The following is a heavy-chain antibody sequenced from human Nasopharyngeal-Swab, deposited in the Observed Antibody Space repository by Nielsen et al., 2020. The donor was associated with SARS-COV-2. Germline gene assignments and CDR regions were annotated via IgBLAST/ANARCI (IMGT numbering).Heavy chain of an antibody. CDR2: ISYDGSNK. V-gene: IGHV3-33*05. CDR3: ARPSTDFWSGSGAFDN. J-gene: IGHJ3*02. Sequence: VGQAPGKGLEWGAVISYDGSNKYYADSVKGRFTISRDNAKNSLYLQMNSLRAEDTAVYYCARPSTDFWSGSGAFDNWGQGTMVTVSS. D-gene: IGHD3-3*01.